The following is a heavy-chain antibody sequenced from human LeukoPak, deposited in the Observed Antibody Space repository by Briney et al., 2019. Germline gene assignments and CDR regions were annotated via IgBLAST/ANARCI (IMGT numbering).Heavy chain of an antibody. CDR2: ISAYNGNT. J-gene: IGHJ4*02. CDR3: ARQPEENYDILTGYYLTPFDY. Sequence: ASVKVSCKASGYTFTSYGISWVRQAPGQGLEWMGWISAYNGNTNYAQKLQGRVTMTTDTSTSIAYMELRSLRSDDTAVYYCARQPEENYDILTGYYLTPFDYWGQGTLVTVSS. V-gene: IGHV1-18*01. CDR1: GYTFTSYG. D-gene: IGHD3-9*01.